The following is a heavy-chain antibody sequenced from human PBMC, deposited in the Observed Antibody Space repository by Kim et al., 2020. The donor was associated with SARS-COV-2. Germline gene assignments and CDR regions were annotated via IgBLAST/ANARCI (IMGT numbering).Heavy chain of an antibody. CDR2: IYYSGST. V-gene: IGHV4-31*03. Sequence: SETLSLTCTVSGGSISSGGYYWSWIRQHPGKGLEWIGYIYYSGSTYYNPSLKSRVTISVDTSKNQFSLKLSSVTAADTAVYYCARGRVSRLLLGYYYYGMDVWGQGTTVTVSS. J-gene: IGHJ6*02. CDR3: ARGRVSRLLLGYYYYGMDV. CDR1: GGSISSGGYY. D-gene: IGHD3-22*01.